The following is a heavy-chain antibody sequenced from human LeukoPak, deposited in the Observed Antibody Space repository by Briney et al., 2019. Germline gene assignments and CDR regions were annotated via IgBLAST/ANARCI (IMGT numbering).Heavy chain of an antibody. Sequence: GGSLRLSCAASGVTFSSYSMNWVRQAPGKGVEGVSYISSSSSTIYYADSVKGRFTISRDNAKNSLYLQMNSLRAEDTAVYYCARALSGSRAEYFQHWGQGTLVTVSS. D-gene: IGHD3-10*01. CDR3: ARALSGSRAEYFQH. CDR1: GVTFSSYS. CDR2: ISSSSSTI. J-gene: IGHJ1*01. V-gene: IGHV3-48*01.